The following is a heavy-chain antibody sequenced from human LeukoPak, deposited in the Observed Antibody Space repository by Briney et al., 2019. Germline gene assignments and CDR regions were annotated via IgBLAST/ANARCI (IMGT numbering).Heavy chain of an antibody. J-gene: IGHJ5*02. V-gene: IGHV3-30*04. CDR3: ARGGKRITIFGVVSGSWFDP. CDR2: ISYDGSNK. D-gene: IGHD3-3*01. CDR1: GFTFSSYA. Sequence: GGSLRLSCAASGFTFSSYAMHWVRQAPGKGLEWVAVISYDGSNKYYADSVKGRFTISRDNSKNTLYLQMNSLRAEDTAVYYCARGGKRITIFGVVSGSWFDPWGQGTLVTVSS.